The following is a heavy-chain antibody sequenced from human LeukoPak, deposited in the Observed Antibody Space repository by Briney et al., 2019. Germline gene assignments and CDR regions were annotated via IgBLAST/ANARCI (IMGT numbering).Heavy chain of an antibody. D-gene: IGHD2-2*01. J-gene: IGHJ3*02. Sequence: PGGSLRLSCAASGFSVNSNYMSWVRQAPGKGLEWVLVIYSGGSTYYADSVKGRFTISRHISKNTLYLQMNSLRAEDTAVYYCARARYANAWYAFDIWGHGTMVTVSS. CDR2: IYSGGST. V-gene: IGHV3-53*04. CDR1: GFSVNSNY. CDR3: ARARYANAWYAFDI.